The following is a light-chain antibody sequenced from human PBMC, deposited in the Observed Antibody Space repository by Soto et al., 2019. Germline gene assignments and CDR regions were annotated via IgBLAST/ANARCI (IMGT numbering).Light chain of an antibody. CDR3: QQSYSTPPMYT. Sequence: IQMTQSPSSLSASVGDRVTITCRASQSISSHLNWYQQNPGKAPKLLIYAASNLESGVPSRFSGSGSGTDFTLTISSLQPEDFATYDCQQSYSTPPMYTFGQGTKLEIK. CDR2: AAS. J-gene: IGKJ2*01. V-gene: IGKV1-39*01. CDR1: QSISSH.